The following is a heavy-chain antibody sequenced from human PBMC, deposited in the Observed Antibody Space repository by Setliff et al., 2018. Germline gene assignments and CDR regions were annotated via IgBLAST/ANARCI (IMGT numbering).Heavy chain of an antibody. CDR1: GFTFSGDW. CDR2: ISSDGSST. D-gene: IGHD3-16*01. V-gene: IGHV3-74*01. J-gene: IGHJ3*02. Sequence: GGSLRLSCAASGFTFSGDWMHWVRQAPGKGLVWVSRISSDGSSTNYADSVKGRFTISRDNAKNFLYLQMNSLRAEDTAFYHCALFGDRDTFDTWGQGTMVTVSS. CDR3: ALFGDRDTFDT.